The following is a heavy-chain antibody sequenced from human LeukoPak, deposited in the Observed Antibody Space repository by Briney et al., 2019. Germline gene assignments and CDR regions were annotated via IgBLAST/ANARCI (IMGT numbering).Heavy chain of an antibody. CDR2: IYYSGST. CDR1: GGSISSSSYY. V-gene: IGHV4-39*01. CDR3: ARRTGAATIDY. D-gene: IGHD5-24*01. J-gene: IGHJ4*02. Sequence: SETLSLTCTVSGGSISSSSYYWGWIRQPPGKGLEWIGSIYYSGSTYYNPPLKSRVTISVDTSKNQFSLKLSSVTAADTAVYYCARRTGAATIDYWGQGTLVTVSS.